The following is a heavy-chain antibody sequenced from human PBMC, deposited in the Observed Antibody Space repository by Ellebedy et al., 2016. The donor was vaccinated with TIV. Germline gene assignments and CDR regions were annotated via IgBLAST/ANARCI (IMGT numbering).Heavy chain of an antibody. CDR1: GFTVSSYF. V-gene: IGHV3-66*01. CDR2: IYNDGGT. Sequence: GESLKISCAASGFTVSSYFMNWVRQTPGKGLEWVSVIYNDGGTNYTDSVKGRFTISRDSSKNTLYLQMNSLRAEDTAVYYCARDPRGGGDYGDNYFDPWGQGTLVTVS. CDR3: ARDPRGGGDYGDNYFDP. J-gene: IGHJ5*02. D-gene: IGHD4-17*01.